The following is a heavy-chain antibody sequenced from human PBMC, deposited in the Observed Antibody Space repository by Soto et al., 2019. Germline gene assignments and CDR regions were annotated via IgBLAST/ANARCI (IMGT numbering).Heavy chain of an antibody. Sequence: SVKVSCKASGCTFSSYAISCVRQAPGQGLEWMGGIIPIFGTANYAQKFQGRVTITADESTSTAYMELSSLRSEDTAVYYCARDRVAARPKGGWFDPWGQGTLVTVSS. CDR1: GCTFSSYA. CDR3: ARDRVAARPKGGWFDP. CDR2: IIPIFGTA. J-gene: IGHJ5*02. V-gene: IGHV1-69*13. D-gene: IGHD6-6*01.